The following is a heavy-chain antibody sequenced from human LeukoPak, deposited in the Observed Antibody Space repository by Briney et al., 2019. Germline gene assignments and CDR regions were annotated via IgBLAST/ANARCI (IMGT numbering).Heavy chain of an antibody. CDR1: GGSISSYY. CDR3: ARTTMVRGTYYMDV. CDR2: THYSGST. D-gene: IGHD3-10*01. Sequence: ASETLSLTCTVSGGSISSYYWSWLRQPPGKGLEYIGYTHYSGSTNYNPSLKSQVTISLDTSGNQFSLKLSSVTAADTAVYYCARTTMVRGTYYMDVWGKGTTVTISS. J-gene: IGHJ6*03. V-gene: IGHV4-59*01.